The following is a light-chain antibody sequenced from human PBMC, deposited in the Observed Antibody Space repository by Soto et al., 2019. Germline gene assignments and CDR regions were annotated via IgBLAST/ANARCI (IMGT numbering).Light chain of an antibody. Sequence: QAVVTQPPSASGTPGQRVTISCSGSSSNIGSNTVNWYQQPPGTAPKLLIYSNNQRPSGVPDRFSGSKSGTSASLAISGLQSEDEADYYCAAWDDSLNGAVFGGGTKLTVL. CDR1: SSNIGSNT. CDR3: AAWDDSLNGAV. V-gene: IGLV1-44*01. J-gene: IGLJ7*01. CDR2: SNN.